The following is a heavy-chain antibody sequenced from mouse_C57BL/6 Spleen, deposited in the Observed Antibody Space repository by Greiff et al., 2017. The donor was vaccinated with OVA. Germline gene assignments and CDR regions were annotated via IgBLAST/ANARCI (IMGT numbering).Heavy chain of an antibody. CDR3: TRTSYYGSSYDWYFDV. V-gene: IGHV1-15*01. CDR2: IDPETGGT. J-gene: IGHJ1*03. D-gene: IGHD1-1*01. Sequence: VQLVESGAELVRPGASVTLSCKASGYTFTDYEMHWVKQTPVHGLEWIGAIDPETGGTAYNQKFKGKAILTADKSSSTAYMELRSLTSEDSAVYYCTRTSYYGSSYDWYFDVWGTGTTVTVSS. CDR1: GYTFTDYE.